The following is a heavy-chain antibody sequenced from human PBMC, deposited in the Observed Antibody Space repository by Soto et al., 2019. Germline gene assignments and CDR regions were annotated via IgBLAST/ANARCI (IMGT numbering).Heavy chain of an antibody. CDR3: ARGDRGAFDL. Sequence: GGSLRLSCAASGFTFSYYWMHWVSQAPGQGLVWASRIHSDGSSTTYADSVKGRFTISRDNAKNTLYLQMNSLRAEDTAVYYCARGDRGAFDLWGQGTMVTVSS. D-gene: IGHD2-21*02. CDR2: IHSDGSST. CDR1: GFTFSYYW. J-gene: IGHJ3*01. V-gene: IGHV3-74*01.